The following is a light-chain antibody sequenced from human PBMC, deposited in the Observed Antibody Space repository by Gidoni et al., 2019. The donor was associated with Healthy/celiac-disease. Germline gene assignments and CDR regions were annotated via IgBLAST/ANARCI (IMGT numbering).Light chain of an antibody. CDR3: AAWDDSLNGWV. V-gene: IGLV1-44*01. CDR1: SSNIGSNT. J-gene: IGLJ3*02. CDR2: SNN. Sequence: QSVLTQPPSASGTPGQRVTISCSGSSSNIGSNTVNLYQQLPGTAPKLLIYSNNQRPSGVPDRFSGSKSGTSASLAISGLQSEDEADYYCAAWDDSLNGWVFGGGTKLTV.